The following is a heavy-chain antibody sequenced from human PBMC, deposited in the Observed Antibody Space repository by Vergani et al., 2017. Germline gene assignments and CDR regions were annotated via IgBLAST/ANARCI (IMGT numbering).Heavy chain of an antibody. V-gene: IGHV1-46*03. Sequence: QVQVVQSGAEVKKSGASVKVSCKPSGYTFSNYYMHWVRQAPGQGLEWMGIINPRSGHTNYAQKFQGRVTMTRDTSTSTVYMELSSLRSEDTAIYYCARGDYGILTGYRYWGQGTLVTVSA. J-gene: IGHJ4*02. CDR2: INPRSGHT. CDR3: ARGDYGILTGYRY. D-gene: IGHD3-9*01. CDR1: GYTFSNYY.